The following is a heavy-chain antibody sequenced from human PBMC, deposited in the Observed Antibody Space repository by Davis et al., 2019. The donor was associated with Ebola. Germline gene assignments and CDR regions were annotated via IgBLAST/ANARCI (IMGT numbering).Heavy chain of an antibody. Sequence: GESLKISCAASGFTFNNYGMHWVRQAPGKGLEWVAVIWYDGSNKYYADSVKGRFTISRDNSKNTLYLQMNSLRAEDTAVYYCARETGVGYWGQGTLVTVSS. CDR2: IWYDGSNK. J-gene: IGHJ4*02. CDR1: GFTFNNYG. D-gene: IGHD1-26*01. CDR3: ARETGVGY. V-gene: IGHV3-33*01.